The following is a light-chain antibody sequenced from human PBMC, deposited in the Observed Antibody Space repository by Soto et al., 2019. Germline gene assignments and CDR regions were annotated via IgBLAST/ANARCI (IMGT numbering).Light chain of an antibody. Sequence: QSSLTQPASVSGSPGQSITISCTGTSSDVGGYNYVSWYQPHPGKAPKLMIHEVSDRPSGISNRFSGSKSGNTASLTISGLQAEDEADYYCSSYRSDTTYVFGTGTKVTVL. V-gene: IGLV2-14*01. CDR1: SSDVGGYNY. J-gene: IGLJ1*01. CDR2: EVS. CDR3: SSYRSDTTYV.